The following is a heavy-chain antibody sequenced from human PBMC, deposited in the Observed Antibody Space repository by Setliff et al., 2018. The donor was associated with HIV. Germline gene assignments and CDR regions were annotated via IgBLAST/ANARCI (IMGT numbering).Heavy chain of an antibody. CDR3: ARDLARVIAH. D-gene: IGHD2-21*01. CDR1: GFMFGVDW. CDR2: VTPDGGDK. Sequence: GGSLRLSCAASGFMFGVDWMSWVRQTPGKGLEWVASVTPDGGDKYYANSMRGRFTISRDNGKNAVYLQMNSLTAKDTALYYCARDLARVIAHWGQGTLVTVSS. J-gene: IGHJ4*02. V-gene: IGHV3-7*01.